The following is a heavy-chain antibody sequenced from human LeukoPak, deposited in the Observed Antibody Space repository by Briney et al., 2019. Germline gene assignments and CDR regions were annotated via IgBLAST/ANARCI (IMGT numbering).Heavy chain of an antibody. CDR3: ARRSSGWYVHDYFDY. D-gene: IGHD6-19*01. Sequence: PSETLSLTCTVSGDSISSSGYYYDWIRQPPGKGLEWIGSIYYSGSTYYNPSLKSRVTISVDTSKNQFSLKLSSVTAADTAVYYCARRSSGWYVHDYFDYWGQGTLVTVSS. J-gene: IGHJ4*02. CDR2: IYYSGST. V-gene: IGHV4-39*01. CDR1: GDSISSSGYY.